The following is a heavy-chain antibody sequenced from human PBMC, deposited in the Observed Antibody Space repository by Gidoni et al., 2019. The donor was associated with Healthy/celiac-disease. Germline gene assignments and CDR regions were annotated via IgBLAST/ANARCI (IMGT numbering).Heavy chain of an antibody. Sequence: EVQLVESGGGLVQPGGSLRLSCAAAGFPFRSYAMHWVRQAPGKGREYVSAISSNGGSTYYADSVKGRFTISRDNSKNTLYLQMSSLRAEDTAVYYCVMGGALRAGFDYWGQGTLVTVSS. V-gene: IGHV3-64D*06. J-gene: IGHJ4*02. CDR3: VMGGALRAGFDY. D-gene: IGHD1-26*01. CDR1: GFPFRSYA. CDR2: ISSNGGST.